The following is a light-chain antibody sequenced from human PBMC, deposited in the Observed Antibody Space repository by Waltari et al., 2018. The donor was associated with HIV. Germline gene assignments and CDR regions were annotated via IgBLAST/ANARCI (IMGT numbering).Light chain of an antibody. J-gene: IGLJ1*01. V-gene: IGLV2-11*01. CDR2: DVS. CDR3: CSYAGSYIDV. Sequence: QSALTQPRSVSGSPGQSVTISCTGTSSDVGGSNYVSWYQQHPGKAPKLLIYDVSKRPSGVPDRGSGYKSGNTAALTISGRQAEDEADYYCCSYAGSYIDVFGTGTKVTVL. CDR1: SSDVGGSNY.